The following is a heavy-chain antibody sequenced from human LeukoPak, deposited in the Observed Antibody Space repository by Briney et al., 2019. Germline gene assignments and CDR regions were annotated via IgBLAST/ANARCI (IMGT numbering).Heavy chain of an antibody. CDR3: ATKIVLLWFGNGLFDY. D-gene: IGHD3-10*01. J-gene: IGHJ4*02. CDR2: FDPEDGET. V-gene: IGHV1-24*01. CDR1: GYTLTELS. Sequence: ASVKVSCKVSGYTLTELSMHWVRQAPGKGLEWMGGFDPEDGETIYAQKFQGRVTMTEDTSTDTAYMELSSLRPEDTAVYYCATKIVLLWFGNGLFDYWGQGTLVTVSS.